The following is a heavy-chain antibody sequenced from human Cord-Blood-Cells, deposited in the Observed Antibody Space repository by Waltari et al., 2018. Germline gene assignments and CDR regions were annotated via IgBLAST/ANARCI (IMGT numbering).Heavy chain of an antibody. V-gene: IGHV2-70*01. CDR2: IDWDDDK. Sequence: QVTLRESGPALVKPTQTLTLTCTFSGFSLSTSGMCVSWIRQPPGKALEWLALIDWDDDKYYSTSLKTRLTISKDTSKNQVVLTMTNMDPVDTATYYCARIRKIRYSYGLGPFDPWGQGTLVTVSS. D-gene: IGHD5-18*01. CDR1: GFSLSTSGMC. CDR3: ARIRKIRYSYGLGPFDP. J-gene: IGHJ5*02.